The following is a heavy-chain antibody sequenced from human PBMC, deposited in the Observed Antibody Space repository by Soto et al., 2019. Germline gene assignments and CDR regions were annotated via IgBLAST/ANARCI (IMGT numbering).Heavy chain of an antibody. J-gene: IGHJ4*02. Sequence: QVQLVESGGGVVQPGRSLRLSCAASGFTFSSYGMHWVRQAPGKGLEWVAVIWYDGSNKYYADSVKGRFTISRDNSKNTLYLQMNSLRAEDTAVYYYARDQATVTTHFDSWGQGTLVTVSS. V-gene: IGHV3-33*01. CDR1: GFTFSSYG. CDR3: ARDQATVTTHFDS. D-gene: IGHD4-17*01. CDR2: IWYDGSNK.